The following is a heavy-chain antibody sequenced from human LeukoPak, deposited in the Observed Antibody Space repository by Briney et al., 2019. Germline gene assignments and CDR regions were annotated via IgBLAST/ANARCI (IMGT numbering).Heavy chain of an antibody. CDR3: ARYCSSTNCYKGGFDP. D-gene: IGHD2-2*02. V-gene: IGHV4-31*03. CDR2: IYYSGST. Sequence: SQTLSLTCTVSGGSISSGGHYWSWIRQHPGKGLEWIGYIYYSGSTYSNPSLKSRVTISVDTSKNQFSLNLSSVTAADTAVYYCARYCSSTNCYKGGFDPWGQGTLVTVSS. J-gene: IGHJ5*02. CDR1: GGSISSGGHY.